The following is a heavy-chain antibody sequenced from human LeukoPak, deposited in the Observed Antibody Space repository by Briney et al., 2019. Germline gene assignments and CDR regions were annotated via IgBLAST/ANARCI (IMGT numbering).Heavy chain of an antibody. V-gene: IGHV1-2*02. CDR3: AIRTRGDYGGFDP. CDR1: GYTFTGYY. Sequence: ASVKVSCKASGYTFTGYYMHWVRQAPGQGLEWMGWINPNSGGTNYAQKFQGRVTMTRNTSISTAYMELSSLRSEDTAVYYCAIRTRGDYGGFDPWGQGTLVTVSS. D-gene: IGHD4-17*01. J-gene: IGHJ5*02. CDR2: INPNSGGT.